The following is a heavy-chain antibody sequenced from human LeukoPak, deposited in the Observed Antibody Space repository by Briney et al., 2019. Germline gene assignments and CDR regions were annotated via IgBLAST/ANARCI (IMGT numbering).Heavy chain of an antibody. CDR3: ARFGYYYGSGDAFDI. J-gene: IGHJ3*02. V-gene: IGHV4-59*08. D-gene: IGHD3-10*01. CDR2: IYYSGST. CDR1: GGSISSYY. Sequence: SETLSLTCTVSGGSISSYYWSWIRQPPGKGLEWIGYIYYSGSTNYNPSLKSRVTISVDTSKNQFSLKLSSVTAADTAVYYCARFGYYYGSGDAFDIWGQGTMVTVSS.